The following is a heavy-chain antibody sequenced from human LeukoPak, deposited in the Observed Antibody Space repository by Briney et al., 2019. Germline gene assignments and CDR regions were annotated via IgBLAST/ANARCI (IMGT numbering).Heavy chain of an antibody. Sequence: GASVKVSCKASGGTFSSYAISWVRQAPGQGLEWMGRIIPILGIANYAQKFQGRVTITADKSTSTAYMELSSLRSEGTAVYYCARVVGGGDSPWGQGTLVTVSS. V-gene: IGHV1-69*04. CDR3: ARVVGGGDSP. CDR2: IIPILGIA. CDR1: GGTFSSYA. D-gene: IGHD2-21*02. J-gene: IGHJ4*02.